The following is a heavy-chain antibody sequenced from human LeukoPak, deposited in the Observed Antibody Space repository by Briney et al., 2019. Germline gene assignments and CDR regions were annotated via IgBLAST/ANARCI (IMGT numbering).Heavy chain of an antibody. Sequence: PGGSLRLSCAASGFTSSSYWMSWVRQAPGKGLEWVANIKQDGSEKYYVDSVKGRFTISRDNAKNSLYLQMNSLRAEDTAVYYCARIEGATGSGSYWFDYWGQGTLVTVSS. V-gene: IGHV3-7*01. D-gene: IGHD3-10*01. CDR3: ARIEGATGSGSYWFDY. J-gene: IGHJ4*02. CDR2: IKQDGSEK. CDR1: GFTSSSYW.